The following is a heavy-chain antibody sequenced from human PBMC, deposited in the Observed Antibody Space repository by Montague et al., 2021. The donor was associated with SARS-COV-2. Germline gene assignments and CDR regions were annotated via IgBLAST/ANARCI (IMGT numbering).Heavy chain of an antibody. D-gene: IGHD2-2*01. V-gene: IGHV4-34*01. CDR2: ISHSGST. CDR3: ARVPYRLLFVPRYYGMDV. CDR1: GGSLRGYY. J-gene: IGHJ6*02. Sequence: SETLSLTCAIYGGSLRGYYWSWIRQHPGEALEWIAEISHSGSTSYNPSLKSRVTISVDTSKNQFSLKLSSATAADTAVYYCARVPYRLLFVPRYYGMDVWGQGNTVTVSS.